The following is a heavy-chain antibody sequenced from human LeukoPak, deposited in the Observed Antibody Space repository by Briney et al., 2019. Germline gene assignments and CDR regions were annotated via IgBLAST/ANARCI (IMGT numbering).Heavy chain of an antibody. Sequence: SETLSLTCTVSGGSISSSYWSWLRQPAGKGLEWIGRIYGSGSTDYNPSLRSRITMSGGASRNKFSMKVTSVTDADTAVYFCARGYYDSGGYYTEFANWGQGTLVTVSS. J-gene: IGHJ4*02. CDR2: IYGSGST. V-gene: IGHV4-4*07. CDR1: GGSISSSY. CDR3: ARGYYDSGGYYTEFAN. D-gene: IGHD3-22*01.